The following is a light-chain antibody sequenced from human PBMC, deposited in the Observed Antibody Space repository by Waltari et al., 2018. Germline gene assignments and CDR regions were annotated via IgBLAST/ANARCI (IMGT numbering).Light chain of an antibody. CDR2: GAS. V-gene: IGKV3D-15*01. CDR1: QNVGSD. J-gene: IGKJ1*01. CDR3: QQYNNWPPWT. Sequence: VMTQSPATLSASPGERVTPSCSASQNVGSDLAWYKQNPGQSPRILIFGASTRATGTPARFSGSGSGTEFTLTISTMQSEDFAVYYCQQYNNWPPWTFGQGTKVEMK.